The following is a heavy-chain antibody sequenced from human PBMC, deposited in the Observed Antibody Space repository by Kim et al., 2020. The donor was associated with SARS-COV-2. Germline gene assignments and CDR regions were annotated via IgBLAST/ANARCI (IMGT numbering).Heavy chain of an antibody. Sequence: ASVKVSCKASGYTFTSYGISWVRQAPGQGLEWMGWISAYNGNTNYAQKLQGRVTMTTDTSTSTAYMELRSLRSDDTAVYYCARDSRHMVRGVAFDIWGQGTMVTVSS. CDR2: ISAYNGNT. V-gene: IGHV1-18*01. CDR3: ARDSRHMVRGVAFDI. D-gene: IGHD3-10*01. J-gene: IGHJ3*02. CDR1: GYTFTSYG.